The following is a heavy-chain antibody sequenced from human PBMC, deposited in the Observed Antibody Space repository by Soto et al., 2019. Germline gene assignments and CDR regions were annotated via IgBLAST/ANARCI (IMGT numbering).Heavy chain of an antibody. CDR3: VRQGIGNLRGLVDV. CDR2: VYSTGGT. CDR1: SGPSSSHN. D-gene: IGHD1-1*01. J-gene: IGHJ6*02. V-gene: IGHV4-59*08. Sequence: QVQLQQSGPGLVKPSETLSLTCSVSSGPSSSHNWGWIRQPPGRGLEWIGYVYSTGGTSYNPSLKSRVTISADTATNHISLSRTSVTAPDTAVYDCVRQGIGNLRGLVDVWGQWTAVRVSS.